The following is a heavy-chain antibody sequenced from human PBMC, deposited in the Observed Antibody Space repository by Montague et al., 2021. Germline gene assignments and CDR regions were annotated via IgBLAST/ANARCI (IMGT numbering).Heavy chain of an antibody. Sequence: SETLSLTCAVYGGSFSGHWWSWIRQPPGRGLEWIGEIYHGTTSYSPSPQGRLTVSMDTSKNQFSLILSSVTAADTAIYYCAVGSESAWELLHHWGQGILVTVSS. J-gene: IGHJ5*02. D-gene: IGHD1-26*01. CDR1: GGSFSGHW. CDR2: IYHGTT. V-gene: IGHV4-34*01. CDR3: AVGSESAWELLHH.